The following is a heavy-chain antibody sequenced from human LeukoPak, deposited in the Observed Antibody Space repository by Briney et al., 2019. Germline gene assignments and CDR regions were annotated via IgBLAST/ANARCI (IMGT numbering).Heavy chain of an antibody. Sequence: PSETLSLTCAVYGGSFSGYYWSWIRQPPGKGLEWIGEINHSGSTNYNPSLKSRVTISVDTSKNQFSLKLSSVTAADTAVYYCARGATVSNYYHGMDVWGQGTTVTVSS. V-gene: IGHV4-34*01. CDR1: GGSFSGYY. D-gene: IGHD4-17*01. J-gene: IGHJ6*02. CDR3: ARGATVSNYYHGMDV. CDR2: INHSGST.